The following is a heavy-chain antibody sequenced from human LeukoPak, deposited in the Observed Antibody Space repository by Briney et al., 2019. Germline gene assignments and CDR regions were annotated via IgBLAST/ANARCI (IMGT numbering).Heavy chain of an antibody. CDR1: GFTFSSYW. Sequence: PGGSLRLSCAASGFTFSSYWMHWVRQAPGKGLVWVSRINSYGSSTSYADSVKGRFTISRDNAKNTLYLQMNSLRAEDTAVYYCARGIRMVAPGYWGQGTLVTVSS. V-gene: IGHV3-74*01. CDR2: INSYGSST. J-gene: IGHJ4*02. D-gene: IGHD4/OR15-4a*01. CDR3: ARGIRMVAPGY.